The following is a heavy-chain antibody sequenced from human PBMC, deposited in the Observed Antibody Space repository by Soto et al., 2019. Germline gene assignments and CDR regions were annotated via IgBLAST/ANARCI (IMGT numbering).Heavy chain of an antibody. V-gene: IGHV4-34*01. CDR3: VRGGGWRWTPT. J-gene: IGHJ4*02. Sequence: QVQLQQRGAGLLKPSETLSLTCVVYDGSLSGYYWSWIRQLPGKGLEWMGEITPGGSAAYHPSLKRRAAISLDTSKNQMSLKLKSVTAADTGIYYCVRGGGWRWTPTWGQGTLVTVSS. CDR1: DGSLSGYY. CDR2: ITPGGSA. D-gene: IGHD3-3*01.